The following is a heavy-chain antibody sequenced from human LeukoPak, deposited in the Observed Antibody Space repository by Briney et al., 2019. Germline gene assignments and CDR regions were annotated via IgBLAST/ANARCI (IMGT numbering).Heavy chain of an antibody. V-gene: IGHV1-18*01. CDR3: ARAGAYCGGDCYSADY. Sequence: ASVKVSCKASGYTFASYGISWVRQAPGQGLEWMGWISACNGNTNYAQKLQGRVTMTTDTSTSTAYMELRSLRSDDTAVYYCARAGAYCGGDCYSADYWGQGTLVTVSS. CDR1: GYTFASYG. J-gene: IGHJ4*02. CDR2: ISACNGNT. D-gene: IGHD2-21*02.